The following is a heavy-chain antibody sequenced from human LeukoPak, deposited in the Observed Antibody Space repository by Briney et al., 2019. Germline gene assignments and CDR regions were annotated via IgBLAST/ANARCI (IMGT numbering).Heavy chain of an antibody. J-gene: IGHJ4*02. Sequence: TGGSLRLSCAPSGFIVGGSWMTWVRQAPGKGLEWVANIKRDGSEKYYVDSVKGRFTISRDNTKNSLYLQLTGLRAADTAVYYCVRHQGTTIDYWGQGNLVAVSS. CDR3: VRHQGTTIDY. CDR1: GFIVGGSW. D-gene: IGHD1-1*01. V-gene: IGHV3-7*01. CDR2: IKRDGSEK.